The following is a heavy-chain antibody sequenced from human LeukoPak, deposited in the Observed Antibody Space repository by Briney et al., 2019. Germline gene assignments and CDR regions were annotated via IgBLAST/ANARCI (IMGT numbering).Heavy chain of an antibody. V-gene: IGHV4-61*01. J-gene: IGHJ3*02. CDR1: GGSVSSGNYY. CDR3: ARSIPYYDYGGNWFPDAFDI. Sequence: SETLSLTCTVSGGSVSSGNYYWSWIRQPPGKGLEWIGYIYYSGSTNYNPSLKSRVTISVDTSKNQFSLKLSSVTAADTAVYYCARSIPYYDYGGNWFPDAFDIWGQGTMVTVSS. D-gene: IGHD4-23*01. CDR2: IYYSGST.